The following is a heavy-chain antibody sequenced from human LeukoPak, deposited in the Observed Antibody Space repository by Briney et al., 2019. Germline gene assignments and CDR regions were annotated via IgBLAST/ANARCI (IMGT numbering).Heavy chain of an antibody. CDR2: ISSGSTFV. V-gene: IGHV3-21*01. CDR3: AKGSVDTAMVNGLWYFDL. D-gene: IGHD5-18*01. Sequence: GGSLSLSCAVSRFTFSDYSVNWVRQAPGKGLEWVSSISSGSTFVYYADSVKGRFTISRDNAKNSLYLQMSSLRADDAAVYFCAKGSVDTAMVNGLWYFDLWGRGTLVTVSS. J-gene: IGHJ2*01. CDR1: RFTFSDYS.